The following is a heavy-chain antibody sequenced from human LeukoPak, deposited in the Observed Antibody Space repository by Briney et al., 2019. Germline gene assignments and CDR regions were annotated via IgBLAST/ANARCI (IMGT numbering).Heavy chain of an antibody. V-gene: IGHV3-23*01. D-gene: IGHD1-1*01. Sequence: GGTLRLSCAASGFTFSSYGMSWVRQAPGKGLEWVSAISGSGGSTYYADSVKGRFTISRDDSKNTLYLQMNSLRAEDTAVYYCAKWGNNWNVWLDPWGRGTLVTVSS. CDR3: AKWGNNWNVWLDP. CDR2: ISGSGGST. CDR1: GFTFSSYG. J-gene: IGHJ5*02.